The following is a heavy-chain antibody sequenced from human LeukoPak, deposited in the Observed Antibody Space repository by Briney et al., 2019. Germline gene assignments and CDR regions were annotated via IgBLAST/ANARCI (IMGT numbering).Heavy chain of an antibody. J-gene: IGHJ4*02. CDR3: ARDLNS. V-gene: IGHV1-18*01. CDR2: ISAYNGNT. CDR1: GYTFTSYG. Sequence: ASVKVSCKASGYTFTSYGISWVRQAPGQGLEWVGWISAYNGNTNNAQKFQGRVTMTTDTSTRTAYMELSRLRSDDTAVYYCARDLNSWGQGTLVTVSS.